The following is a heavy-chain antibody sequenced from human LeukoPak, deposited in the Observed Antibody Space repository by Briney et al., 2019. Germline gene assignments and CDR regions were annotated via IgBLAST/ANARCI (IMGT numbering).Heavy chain of an antibody. CDR3: AREDPWSGYYGMDV. CDR2: ISYDGSNK. D-gene: IGHD3-10*02. J-gene: IGHJ6*02. V-gene: IGHV3-30-3*01. CDR1: GFTFSGYA. Sequence: TGRSLRLSCAASGFTFSGYAMHWVRQAPGKGLEWVVVISYDGSNKYYADSVKGRFTISRDNSKNTLYVQMNSLRAEDTAVYYCAREDPWSGYYGMDVWGQGTTVTVSS.